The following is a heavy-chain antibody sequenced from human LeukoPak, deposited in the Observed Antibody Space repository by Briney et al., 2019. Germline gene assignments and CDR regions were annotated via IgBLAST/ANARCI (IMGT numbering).Heavy chain of an antibody. V-gene: IGHV1-69-2*01. J-gene: IGHJ5*02. CDR1: GYTFTDYY. Sequence: GASVKVSCKASGYTFTDYYMHWVQQAPGKGLEWMGRVDPEDGETIYAEKFQGRVTITADTSTDTAYMELSSLRSEDTAVYYCARGDHWFDPWGQGTLVTVSS. CDR3: ARGDHWFDP. CDR2: VDPEDGET.